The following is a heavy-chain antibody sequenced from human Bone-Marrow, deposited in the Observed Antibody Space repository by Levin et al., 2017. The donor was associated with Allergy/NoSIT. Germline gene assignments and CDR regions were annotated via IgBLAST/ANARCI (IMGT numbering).Heavy chain of an antibody. Sequence: SVKVSCTASGGTFSTYPIDWVRQAPGQGLEWMGSIIVIPGIANYAQKFKDRLTINADKSTNTAYMELNSLRSEDTAVYFCARGVLISGSAFTSSLDYWGHGTLVTVSS. CDR2: IIVIPGIA. D-gene: IGHD2-15*01. V-gene: IGHV1-69*04. J-gene: IGHJ4*01. CDR3: ARGVLISGSAFTSSLDY. CDR1: GGTFSTYP.